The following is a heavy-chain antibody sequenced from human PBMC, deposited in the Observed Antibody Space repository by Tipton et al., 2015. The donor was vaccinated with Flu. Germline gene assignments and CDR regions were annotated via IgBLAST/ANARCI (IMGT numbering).Heavy chain of an antibody. Sequence: TLSLTCGVSGYSINNGYYWGWIRQPPGKGLEWIGYIYHNGDTHHNPSPKSRVTISVDTSKNQFSLKLNSVTAADTAVYYCARDRGFSNWFDPWGQGTLVTVSS. CDR2: IYHNGDT. J-gene: IGHJ5*02. D-gene: IGHD3-10*01. V-gene: IGHV4-31*11. CDR1: GYSINNGYY. CDR3: ARDRGFSNWFDP.